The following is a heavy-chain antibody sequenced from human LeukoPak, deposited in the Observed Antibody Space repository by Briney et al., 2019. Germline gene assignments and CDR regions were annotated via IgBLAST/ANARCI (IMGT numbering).Heavy chain of an antibody. J-gene: IGHJ3*02. CDR2: IYYSGST. CDR3: ARKSMVRGFDI. Sequence: SETLSLTCTVSGGSISSNYWSWIRQPPGKGLEWVGYIYYSGSTHYNPSLRSRVTIAVDTSKKQFSLNLSSVTAADTAVYYCARKSMVRGFDIWGQGTMVTVSS. D-gene: IGHD3-10*01. V-gene: IGHV4-59*01. CDR1: GGSISSNY.